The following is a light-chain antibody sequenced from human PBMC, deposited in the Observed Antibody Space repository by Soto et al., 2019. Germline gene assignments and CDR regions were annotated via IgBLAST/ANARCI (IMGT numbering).Light chain of an antibody. V-gene: IGKV1-5*01. CDR2: DAS. Sequence: GDRVTITCRASQSISSLLAWYQQKPGKAPKLLIYDASSLESGVPSRFSGSGSGTEFTLTISSLQPDDFATYYCQQYNSYSGTFGQGTKVDIK. J-gene: IGKJ1*01. CDR3: QQYNSYSGT. CDR1: QSISSL.